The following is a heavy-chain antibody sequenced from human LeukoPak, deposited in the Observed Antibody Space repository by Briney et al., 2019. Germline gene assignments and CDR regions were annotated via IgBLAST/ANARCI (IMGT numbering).Heavy chain of an antibody. D-gene: IGHD5-18*01. CDR2: ISGSGDST. CDR3: ANDLGWIQLNLG. V-gene: IGHV3-23*01. J-gene: IGHJ4*02. Sequence: GGSLRLSCAASGFTFSSYAMSWVRQAPGKGLEWVSAISGSGDSTYYADSVKGRFIISRDSSKNMVYLQMNSLRAEDTAVYYCANDLGWIQLNLGRGQGTLVTVSS. CDR1: GFTFSSYA.